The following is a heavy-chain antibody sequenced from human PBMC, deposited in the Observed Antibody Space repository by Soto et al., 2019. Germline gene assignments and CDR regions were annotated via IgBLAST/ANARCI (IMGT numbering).Heavy chain of an antibody. D-gene: IGHD2-2*01. CDR1: GYTFTTYA. CDR3: ARDLVPAAYYYGMDV. J-gene: IGHJ6*02. CDR2: INTGNGDT. Sequence: GASVKVSCKASGYTFTTYAIHWVRQAPGQRLEWMGWINTGNGDTKYSQKFQARVAITRDKSTSTAYMELSRLRSDDTAVYYCARDLVPAAYYYGMDVWGQGTTVTVSS. V-gene: IGHV1-3*04.